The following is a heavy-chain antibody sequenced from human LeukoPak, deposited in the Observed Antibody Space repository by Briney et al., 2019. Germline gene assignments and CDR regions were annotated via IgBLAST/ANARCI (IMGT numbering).Heavy chain of an antibody. D-gene: IGHD6-13*01. CDR3: ARERSGIAAAGSD. J-gene: IGHJ4*02. V-gene: IGHV1-69*04. CDR2: IIPILGIA. CDR1: GYTFTNYY. Sequence: SVKVSCKASGYTFTNYYMHWVRQAPGQGLEWMGRIIPILGIANYAQKFQGRVTITADKSTSTAYMELSSLRSEDTAVYYCARERSGIAAAGSDWGQGTLVTVSS.